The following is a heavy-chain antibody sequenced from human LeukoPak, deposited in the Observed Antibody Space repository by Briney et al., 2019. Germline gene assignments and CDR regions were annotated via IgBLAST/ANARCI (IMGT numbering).Heavy chain of an antibody. V-gene: IGHV3-74*01. CDR2: ITGDGSSS. CDR1: GFPFANTW. J-gene: IGHJ4*02. CDR3: VIGGTYGSGS. Sequence: GGSLRLSCAAFGFPFANTWMHWVRQAPGKGLVWVSLITGDGSSSNYADSVKGRFTISRDNAKNTLYLQMHSLRAEDTAVYYCVIGGTYGSGSWGQGTLVTVSS. D-gene: IGHD3-10*01.